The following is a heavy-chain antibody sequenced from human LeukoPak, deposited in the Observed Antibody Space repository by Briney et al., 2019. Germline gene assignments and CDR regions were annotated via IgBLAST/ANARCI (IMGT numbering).Heavy chain of an antibody. D-gene: IGHD1/OR15-1a*01. CDR3: ARQTATTTFDC. CDR1: GYRFSNYW. J-gene: IGHJ4*02. Sequence: PGESLKISCKGSGYRFSNYWITWVRQMPGKGLEWMGIIYPTDSDTKYSPSFQGQVTISADKSIPTACLQWSSLPASDTAMYYCARQTATTTFDCWGQGTLVTVSS. CDR2: IYPTDSDT. V-gene: IGHV5-51*01.